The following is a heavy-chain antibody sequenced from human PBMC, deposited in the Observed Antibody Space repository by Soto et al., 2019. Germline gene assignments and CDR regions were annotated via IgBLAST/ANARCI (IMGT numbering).Heavy chain of an antibody. Sequence: GGSMRLSCAASRFTFSSYGMHRVRQAPGKGLEWVAVISSDGSNKYYADSVKGGFSISRDNSKNMLSLQMNRLRAEDPAVYHCAKRFFDRTAPTPLQNYVMDVWGQGTTVTVSS. CDR1: RFTFSSYG. D-gene: IGHD2-2*01. V-gene: IGHV3-30*18. J-gene: IGHJ6*02. CDR2: ISSDGSNK. CDR3: AKRFFDRTAPTPLQNYVMDV.